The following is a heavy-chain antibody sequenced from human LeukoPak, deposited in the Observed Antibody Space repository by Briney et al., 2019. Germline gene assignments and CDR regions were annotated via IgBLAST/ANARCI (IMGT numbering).Heavy chain of an antibody. CDR3: ARYSGDYGGDLYFFDY. V-gene: IGHV3-53*01. J-gene: IGHJ4*02. Sequence: GGSLRLSCAASGFTVSTNYMSWVRQAPGKGLEWVSVLYSNGNRHYADSVKGRFTISRDNSKNTLDLQMNSLRAEDTAVYYCARYSGDYGGDLYFFDYWGQGALVTVSS. D-gene: IGHD4-23*01. CDR1: GFTVSTNY. CDR2: LYSNGNR.